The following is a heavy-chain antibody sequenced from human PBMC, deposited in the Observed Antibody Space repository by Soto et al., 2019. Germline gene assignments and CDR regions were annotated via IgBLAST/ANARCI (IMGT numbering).Heavy chain of an antibody. CDR3: ARDVFSIFGVARDYYYYYYMDV. CDR2: MNPNSGNT. D-gene: IGHD3-3*01. J-gene: IGHJ6*03. V-gene: IGHV1-8*01. Sequence: ASVKVSCKASGYTFTSYDINWVRQATGQGLEWMGWMNPNSGNTNYAQKFQGRVTMTRNTSISTAYMELSSLRSEDTAVYYYARDVFSIFGVARDYYYYYYMDVWGKGTTVTVSS. CDR1: GYTFTSYD.